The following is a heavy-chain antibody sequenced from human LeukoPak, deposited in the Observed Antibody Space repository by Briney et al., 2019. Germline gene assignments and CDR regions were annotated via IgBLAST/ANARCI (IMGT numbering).Heavy chain of an antibody. J-gene: IGHJ4*02. Sequence: GGSLRLSCAASGFKFDNYAMHWVRHAPGKGLEWVSSISWNSDIIAYADSVKGRFTISRDNAKNSLYLQMNSLKAEDTALYYCAKDIGPLTYHYDTSGYSGAFDYWGQGTLVTVSS. D-gene: IGHD3-22*01. V-gene: IGHV3-9*01. CDR3: AKDIGPLTYHYDTSGYSGAFDY. CDR1: GFKFDNYA. CDR2: ISWNSDII.